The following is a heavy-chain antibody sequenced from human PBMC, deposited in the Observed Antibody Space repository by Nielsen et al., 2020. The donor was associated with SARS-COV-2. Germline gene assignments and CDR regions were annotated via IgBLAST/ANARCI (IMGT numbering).Heavy chain of an antibody. Sequence: SETLSLTCTVSGGSISSSSYYWGWIRQPPGKGLEWIGSIYYSGSTNYNPSLKSRVTISVDTSKNQFSLKLSSVTAADTAVYYCARTEYNWNYGLSNNYYYYYYMDVWGKGTTVTVSS. J-gene: IGHJ6*03. V-gene: IGHV4-39*07. CDR1: GGSISSSSYY. CDR2: IYYSGST. D-gene: IGHD1-7*01. CDR3: ARTEYNWNYGLSNNYYYYYYMDV.